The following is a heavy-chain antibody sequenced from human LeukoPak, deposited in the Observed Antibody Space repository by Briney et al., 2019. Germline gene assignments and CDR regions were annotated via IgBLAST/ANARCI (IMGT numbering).Heavy chain of an antibody. J-gene: IGHJ3*02. D-gene: IGHD2-15*01. Sequence: SETLSLTCAVYGVSFSGYYSSWIRQPPGKGLEWIGRIYTSGSTNYNPSPKSRVTISVDTPKNQFSLKLSSLTAADTAVYYCSREGGSCSTYDAFDIWGQGTMVTVSS. CDR2: IYTSGST. CDR3: SREGGSCSTYDAFDI. CDR1: GVSFSGYY. V-gene: IGHV4-59*10.